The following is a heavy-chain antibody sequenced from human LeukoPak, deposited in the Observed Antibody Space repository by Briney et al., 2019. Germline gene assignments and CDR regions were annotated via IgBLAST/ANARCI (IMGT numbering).Heavy chain of an antibody. CDR1: GFTFSSYA. D-gene: IGHD6-13*01. J-gene: IGHJ4*02. CDR2: ISGSGGST. CDR3: AIIPRAAAGPSARSPFHY. Sequence: AGGSLRLSCAASGFTFSSYAMSWVRQAPGKGLEWVSAISGSGGSTYYADSVKGRFTISRDNSKNTLYLQMNSLRAEDTAVYYCAIIPRAAAGPSARSPFHYWGQGTLVTVSS. V-gene: IGHV3-23*01.